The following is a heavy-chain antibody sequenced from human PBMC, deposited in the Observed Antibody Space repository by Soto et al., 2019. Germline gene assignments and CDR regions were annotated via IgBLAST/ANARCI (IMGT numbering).Heavy chain of an antibody. J-gene: IGHJ4*02. D-gene: IGHD1-1*01. CDR1: GITFSDAW. CDR2: VKSKTDGETT. V-gene: IGHV3-15*01. Sequence: EVQLVESGGGSVKPGGSLRLSCAACGITFSDAWMTWVRQAPGKGLEWIGLVKSKTDGETTDYAAPVKGRFVVSRDDSKNMLFLQMNSLKNYDTAIYYCVASVNWISDFDYWGQGTLVTVSS. CDR3: VASVNWISDFDY.